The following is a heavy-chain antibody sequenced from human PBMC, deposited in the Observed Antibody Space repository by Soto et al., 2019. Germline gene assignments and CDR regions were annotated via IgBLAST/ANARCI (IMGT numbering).Heavy chain of an antibody. CDR1: GFSLSTSGMR. CDR2: IDWDDDK. J-gene: IGHJ4*02. Sequence: VSGPTLVNPTQTLTLTCTFSGFSLSTSGMRVSWIRQPPGKALEWLARIDWDDDKFYSTSLKTRLTISKDTSKNQVVLTMTNMDPVDTATYYCARARTREYSSSFGAPFDYWGQGTLVTVSS. CDR3: ARARTREYSSSFGAPFDY. V-gene: IGHV2-70*04. D-gene: IGHD6-6*01.